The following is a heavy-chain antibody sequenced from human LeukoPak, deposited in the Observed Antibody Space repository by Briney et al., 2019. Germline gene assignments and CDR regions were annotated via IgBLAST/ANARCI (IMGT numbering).Heavy chain of an antibody. V-gene: IGHV1-18*04. CDR3: ARVEGPSIFGVIDY. Sequence: ASVKVSCKASGYTFTGYYMHWVRQAPGQGLEWMGWISVYNGDTNYAQKLQGRVTMTTDTSTSTAYMEVRGLRSDDTAVYFCARVEGPSIFGVIDYWGQGTLVTISS. CDR2: ISVYNGDT. CDR1: GYTFTGYY. D-gene: IGHD3-3*01. J-gene: IGHJ4*02.